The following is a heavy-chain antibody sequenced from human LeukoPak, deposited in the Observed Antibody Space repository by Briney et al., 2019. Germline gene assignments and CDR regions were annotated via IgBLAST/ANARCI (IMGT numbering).Heavy chain of an antibody. CDR2: ISSSSSTI. V-gene: IGHV3-48*01. D-gene: IGHD2/OR15-2a*01. CDR1: GFTFSSYS. CDR3: ARSFYDPYFDY. J-gene: IGHJ4*02. Sequence: SGGSLRLSCAASGFTFSSYSMNWVRQAPGKGLEWVSYISSSSSTIYYADSVKGRFTISRDNAKNSLYLQMNSLRAEDTAVYYCARSFYDPYFDYWGQGTLVTVSS.